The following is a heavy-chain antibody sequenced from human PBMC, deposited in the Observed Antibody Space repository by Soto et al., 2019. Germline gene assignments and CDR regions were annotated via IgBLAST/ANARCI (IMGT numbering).Heavy chain of an antibody. D-gene: IGHD3-22*01. Sequence: QVQLVQSGAEVKKPGSSVKVSCKASGGTFSSYAISWVRQAPGQGLEWMGGIIPIFGTANYVQKFQGRVTITADESTSTAYMELSSLRSEDTAVYYCARVIARHYYDSRKVLSGMDVWGQGTTVTVSS. CDR2: IIPIFGTA. J-gene: IGHJ6*02. CDR1: GGTFSSYA. V-gene: IGHV1-69*01. CDR3: ARVIARHYYDSRKVLSGMDV.